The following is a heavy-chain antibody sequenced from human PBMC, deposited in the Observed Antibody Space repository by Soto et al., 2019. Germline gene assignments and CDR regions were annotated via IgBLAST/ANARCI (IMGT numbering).Heavy chain of an antibody. Sequence: SETLSLTCTVSGGSISSGDSFWSWIRQPPGKGLEWIGYIYYSGSTNYNPSLKSRVTISVDTSKTQFSLKLSSVTAADTAVYYCAGGAVDGHGYNYDSWGQGTLVTVSS. CDR2: IYYSGST. J-gene: IGHJ4*02. D-gene: IGHD5-12*01. CDR1: GGSISSGDSF. CDR3: AGGAVDGHGYNYDS. V-gene: IGHV4-61*08.